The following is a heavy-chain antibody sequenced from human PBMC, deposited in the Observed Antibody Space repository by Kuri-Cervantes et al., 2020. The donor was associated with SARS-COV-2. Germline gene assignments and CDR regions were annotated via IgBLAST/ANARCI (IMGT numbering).Heavy chain of an antibody. J-gene: IGHJ4*02. Sequence: GGSLRLSCAASGFTVSDYYMTWVRQAPGKGLEWVSVIYVHRTEYADSVKGRFTISRDNSNNTVYLQMNSLRAEDAAVYYCARGRYTNSWYYFDYWGQRTLVTVSS. CDR2: IYVHRT. CDR3: ARGRYTNSWYYFDY. V-gene: IGHV3-53*01. D-gene: IGHD6-13*01. CDR1: GFTVSDYY.